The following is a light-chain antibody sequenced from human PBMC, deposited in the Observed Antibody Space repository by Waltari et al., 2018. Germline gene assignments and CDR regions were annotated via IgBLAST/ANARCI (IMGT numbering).Light chain of an antibody. CDR1: HIGRKS. CDR3: LVWHSTTDHHGV. V-gene: IGLV3-21*04. Sequence: SYVVTQSPSVSVAPGETARITCGGAHIGRKSVHWYQQRPGQAPVLVISYDSDRPSGIPERFSGSNSGNTATLTISWVEADDEADYYCLVWHSTTDHHGVFGGGTKLTVL. CDR2: YDS. J-gene: IGLJ2*01.